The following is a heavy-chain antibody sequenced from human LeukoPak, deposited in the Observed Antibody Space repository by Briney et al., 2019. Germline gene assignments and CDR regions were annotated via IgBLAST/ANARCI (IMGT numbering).Heavy chain of an antibody. CDR3: AKDGSITAAGGFDP. D-gene: IGHD6-13*01. Sequence: PGGSLRLSCAASGFRFSSYGMHWVRQAPCKGLEWVAVISYDGSNKYYADSVKGRFTISRDKSKNTLDLQMNSLRAEDTAVYYCAKDGSITAAGGFDPWGQGTLVTVSS. V-gene: IGHV3-30*18. CDR2: ISYDGSNK. CDR1: GFRFSSYG. J-gene: IGHJ5*02.